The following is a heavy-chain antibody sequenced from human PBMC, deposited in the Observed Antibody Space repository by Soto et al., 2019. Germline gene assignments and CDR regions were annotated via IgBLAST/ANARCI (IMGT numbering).Heavy chain of an antibody. CDR2: MNPNSGNT. Sequence: ASVKVSCKASGYTFTSYDINWVRQATGQGLEWMGWMNPNSGNTGYAQKFQGRVTITRNNSTSTAYMELSSLRSEDTAVYYCARDFAYCDSSGHFDYWGQGTLVTVSS. V-gene: IGHV1-8*01. CDR1: GYTFTSYD. CDR3: ARDFAYCDSSGHFDY. J-gene: IGHJ4*02. D-gene: IGHD3-22*01.